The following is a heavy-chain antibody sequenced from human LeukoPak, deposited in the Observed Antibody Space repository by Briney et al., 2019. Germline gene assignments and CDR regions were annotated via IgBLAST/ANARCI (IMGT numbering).Heavy chain of an antibody. J-gene: IGHJ6*02. D-gene: IGHD4-23*01. CDR2: ISSSSSTI. V-gene: IGHV3-48*01. CDR1: GFTFSSYS. Sequence: GSLRLSCAASGFTFSSYSMNWVRQAPGKGLEWVSYISSSSSTIYYADSVKGRFTISRDNAKNSLYLQMNSLRAEDTAVYHCARGHKGGNPYYYYYGMDVWGQGTTVTVSS. CDR3: ARGHKGGNPYYYYYGMDV.